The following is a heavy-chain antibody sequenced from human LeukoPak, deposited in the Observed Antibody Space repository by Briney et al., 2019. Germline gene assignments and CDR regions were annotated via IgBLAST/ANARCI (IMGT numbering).Heavy chain of an antibody. CDR2: TSSSDAGT. V-gene: IGHV3-23*01. CDR1: GFTLSSYA. D-gene: IGHD6-19*01. Sequence: GGSLRLSCAASGFTLSSYAMSWVRQAPGKGLEWVSATSSSDAGTYYAESVRGRFTISRDNSKNTLFLQMNSLRAEDAAVYYCAKDHLPGIVVADRDYWGQGTLVTVSS. CDR3: AKDHLPGIVVADRDY. J-gene: IGHJ4*02.